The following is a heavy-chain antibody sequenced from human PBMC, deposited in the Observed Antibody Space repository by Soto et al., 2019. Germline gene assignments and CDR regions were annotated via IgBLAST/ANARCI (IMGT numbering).Heavy chain of an antibody. D-gene: IGHD2-21*02. CDR1: GFTFSDYA. V-gene: IGHV3-23*01. CDR3: VKGGSYCGGDCLGNWFDS. CDR2: VSVSAGTT. J-gene: IGHJ5*01. Sequence: GGSLRLSCAASGFTFSDYAMNWVRQGPGKGLQWVSVVSVSAGTTYYADSVEGRFTISRDNSKNTMYMQMNSLRAEDTAVYYCVKGGSYCGGDCLGNWFDSWGQGTLVTVSS.